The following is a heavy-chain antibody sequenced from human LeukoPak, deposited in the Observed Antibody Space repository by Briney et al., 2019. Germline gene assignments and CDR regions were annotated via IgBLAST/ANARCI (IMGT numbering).Heavy chain of an antibody. V-gene: IGHV3-53*01. CDR3: ARESYGNAFDP. CDR2: IYSGGST. D-gene: IGHD3-10*01. Sequence: PGGSLRLSCAASGFTVSSNYMSWVRQAPGKGLEWVSVIYSGGSTYYADSVKGRFTISRDNSKNTLYLQMNSLRAEDTAVYYCARESYGNAFDPWGQGTLVTVSS. CDR1: GFTVSSNY. J-gene: IGHJ5*02.